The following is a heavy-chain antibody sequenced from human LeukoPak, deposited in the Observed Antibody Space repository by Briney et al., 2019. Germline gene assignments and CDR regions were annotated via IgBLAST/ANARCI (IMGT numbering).Heavy chain of an antibody. CDR2: IYSSGSN. V-gene: IGHV4-4*07. D-gene: IGHD5-12*01. J-gene: IGHJ4*02. CDR3: AREPTSGREPTSGRPLDY. CDR1: GGSISGYL. Sequence: SETLSLTCTVSGGSISGYLWSWIRQPAGKGLEWIERIYSSGSNNYNPSLKSRATMSLDTSKNHLSLNLSSVTAADTAVYYCAREPTSGREPTSGRPLDYWGQGTLVTVSS.